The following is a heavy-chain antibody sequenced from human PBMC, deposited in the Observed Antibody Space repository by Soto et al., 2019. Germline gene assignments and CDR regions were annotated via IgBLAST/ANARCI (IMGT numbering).Heavy chain of an antibody. V-gene: IGHV3-48*03. J-gene: IGHJ5*02. CDR2: ISSSGSTI. CDR1: GFTFSSYE. Sequence: EVQLVESGGGLVPPGGSLRLSCAASGFTFSSYEMNWVRQAPGEGLEWVSYISSSGSTIYYADSVKGRFTISRDNAKNSLYLQMNSLRAEDTAVYYCARDSIAAAGKYNWFDPWGQGTLVTVSS. D-gene: IGHD6-13*01. CDR3: ARDSIAAAGKYNWFDP.